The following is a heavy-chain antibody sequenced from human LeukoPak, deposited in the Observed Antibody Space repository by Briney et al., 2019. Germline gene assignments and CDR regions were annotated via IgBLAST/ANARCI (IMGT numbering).Heavy chain of an antibody. D-gene: IGHD1-26*01. J-gene: IGHJ4*02. V-gene: IGHV1-3*01. CDR1: GYTFTSYA. Sequence: GASVKVSCKASGYTFTSYAMHWVRQAPGQRLEWMGWINAGNGNTKYSQKFQGRVTITRDTSASTAYMELSSLRSDDTAVYYCASGQGSIGKVAEYYFDYWGQGTLVTVSS. CDR2: INAGNGNT. CDR3: ASGQGSIGKVAEYYFDY.